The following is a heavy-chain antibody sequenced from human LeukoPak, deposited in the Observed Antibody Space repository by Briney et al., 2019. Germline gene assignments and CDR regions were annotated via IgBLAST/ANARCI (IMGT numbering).Heavy chain of an antibody. CDR3: TRRGGSSSSDWFDP. CDR1: GGSISNYY. Sequence: LSETLSLTCTVSGGSISNYYWSWIRQPPGKGLEWIGYVYYTGSTSYNPSLKSRVTISGDTSKNQFSLKLSSVTAADTAVYYCTRRGGSSSSDWFDPWGQGTLVIVSS. CDR2: VYYTGST. D-gene: IGHD6-6*01. V-gene: IGHV4-59*08. J-gene: IGHJ5*02.